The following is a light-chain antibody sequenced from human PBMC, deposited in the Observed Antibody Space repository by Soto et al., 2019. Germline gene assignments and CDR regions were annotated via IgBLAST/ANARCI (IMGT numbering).Light chain of an antibody. Sequence: QSVLTQPPSVSGAPGQTVTVSCTGSGSNIGATYDVHWYQQLPGTAPKLLIWGNTNRPSGVPDRFSGSKSGTSASLAITGLQAEDEADYYCSSYTGSSTLILFGGGTKLTVL. J-gene: IGLJ2*01. V-gene: IGLV1-40*01. CDR1: GSNIGATYD. CDR2: GNT. CDR3: SSYTGSSTLIL.